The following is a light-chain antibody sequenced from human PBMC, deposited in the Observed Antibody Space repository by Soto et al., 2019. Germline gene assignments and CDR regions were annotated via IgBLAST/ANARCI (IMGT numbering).Light chain of an antibody. CDR2: GAS. V-gene: IGKV3-15*01. J-gene: IGKJ1*01. CDR3: QHYNSWPWR. CDR1: QSVSSD. Sequence: EIVLTQSPATLSVSPGERATLSCRASQSVSSDLAWYQQKPGQAPRVLIYGASTRATGIPARFSGSGSGTEFTLTINSLQSEDFAVYHCQHYNSWPWRFGQGTKVDIK.